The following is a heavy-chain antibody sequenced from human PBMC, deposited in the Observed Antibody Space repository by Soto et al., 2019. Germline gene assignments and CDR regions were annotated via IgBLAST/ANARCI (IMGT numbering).Heavy chain of an antibody. CDR2: IIPILGIA. CDR1: GGTFSSYT. CDR3: ASHVDTAPVNWFDP. D-gene: IGHD5-18*01. J-gene: IGHJ5*02. V-gene: IGHV1-69*02. Sequence: QVQLVQSGAEVKKPGSSVKVSCKASGGTFSSYTISWVRQAPGQGLEWMGRIIPILGIANYAQKFQGRVTITVDKSTSTAYMGLSSLRSEDTAVYYCASHVDTAPVNWFDPWGQGTLVTVSS.